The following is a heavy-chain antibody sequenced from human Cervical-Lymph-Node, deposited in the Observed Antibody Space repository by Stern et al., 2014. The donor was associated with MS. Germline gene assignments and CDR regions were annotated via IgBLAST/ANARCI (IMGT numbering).Heavy chain of an antibody. CDR3: ARSSSPSPYYYYGMDV. Sequence: VQLVESGGGVVQPGRSLRVSCAASGFTFSSYGMHWVRQAPGKGLEWVAVIWYDRSNKHYADSVKGRFTISRDNSKNTLYLQMNSRRAEDTAVYYCARSSSPSPYYYYGMDVWGQGTTVTVSS. D-gene: IGHD6-13*01. CDR1: GFTFSSYG. J-gene: IGHJ6*02. V-gene: IGHV3-33*01. CDR2: IWYDRSNK.